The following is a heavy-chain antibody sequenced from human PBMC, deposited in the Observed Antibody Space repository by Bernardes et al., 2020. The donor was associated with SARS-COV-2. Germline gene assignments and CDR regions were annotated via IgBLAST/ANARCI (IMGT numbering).Heavy chain of an antibody. CDR1: GGSISSYY. Sequence: SETLSLTCTVSGGSISSYYWSWIRQPPGKGLEWIGYVHYSGSYNYNPSLKSRVTILEDMSKNQVSLRLSSVTAADTAVYYCARGYSGYDPTAYYYNGMDVWGQGTTVTVAS. CDR2: VHYSGSY. V-gene: IGHV4-59*01. D-gene: IGHD5-12*01. CDR3: ARGYSGYDPTAYYYNGMDV. J-gene: IGHJ6*02.